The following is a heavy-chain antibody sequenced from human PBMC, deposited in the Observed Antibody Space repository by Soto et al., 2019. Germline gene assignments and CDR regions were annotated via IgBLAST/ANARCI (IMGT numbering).Heavy chain of an antibody. CDR2: IYHSGST. D-gene: IGHD3-9*01. Sequence: QVQLQESGPGLVKPSGTLSLTCAVSGGSISSSNWWSWVRQPPGKGLEWIGEIYHSGSTNYNPSRKSRVTISVDKSKNQFSLKLSSVTAADTAVYYCARDWALTGTKSYYGMDVWGQGTTVTVSS. V-gene: IGHV4-4*02. J-gene: IGHJ6*02. CDR1: GGSISSSNW. CDR3: ARDWALTGTKSYYGMDV.